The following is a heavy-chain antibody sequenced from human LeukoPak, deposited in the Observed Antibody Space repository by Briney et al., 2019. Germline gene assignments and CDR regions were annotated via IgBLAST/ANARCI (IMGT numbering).Heavy chain of an antibody. CDR1: AATFSSYA. J-gene: IGHJ1*01. D-gene: IGHD1-26*01. V-gene: IGHV1-2*02. CDR2: INPNSGGT. Sequence: ASVKVSFKASAATFSSYAISGVRQAPAQGLDWMGWINPNSGGTTYEQNFKGRVTMPWDTSLSTAYMELSRLRSDDTAVYYCAREWELLRKYLYHWGQGTLVTVSS. CDR3: AREWELLRKYLYH.